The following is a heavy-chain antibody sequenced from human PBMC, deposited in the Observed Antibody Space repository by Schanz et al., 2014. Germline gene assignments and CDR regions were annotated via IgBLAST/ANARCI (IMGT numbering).Heavy chain of an antibody. CDR3: VRDERISSGVWFDP. J-gene: IGHJ5*02. D-gene: IGHD3-22*01. V-gene: IGHV3-74*01. Sequence: EPLVVESGGGLVHPGGSLRLSCAASGFTFRNTWMHWFRQGPGKGLSWVSRIDGEGTDTRYADSVKGRFTISRDNARNMVFLQMSSLRADDTAVYYCVRDERISSGVWFDPWGQGTLVTVSS. CDR1: GFTFRNTW. CDR2: IDGEGTDT.